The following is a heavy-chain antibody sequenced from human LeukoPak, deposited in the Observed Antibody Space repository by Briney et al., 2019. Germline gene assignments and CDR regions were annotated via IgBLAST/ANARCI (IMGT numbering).Heavy chain of an antibody. J-gene: IGHJ5*02. CDR1: GFTFSGSA. CDR2: IDKKDNFYAT. V-gene: IGHV3-73*01. D-gene: IGHD1-26*01. CDR3: TRDSGTYNWLDP. Sequence: GGFLRLSCAASGFTFSGSAIHWVRQSSGKGLEWVGHIDKKDNFYATTSAASVTGRFTISRDDSKNTAYLQMNSLKTEDTALYYCTRDSGTYNWLDPWGQGTLVTVSS.